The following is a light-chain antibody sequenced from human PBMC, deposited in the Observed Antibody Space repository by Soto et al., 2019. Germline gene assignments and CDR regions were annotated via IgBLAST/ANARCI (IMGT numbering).Light chain of an antibody. J-gene: IGKJ5*01. CDR1: QSISSW. CDR2: KAS. CDR3: QQYNSYLIT. V-gene: IGKV1-5*03. Sequence: DIHITESPSTLSASVGDRVTITCRASQSISSWLAWYQQKPGKAPKLLIYKASSLESGVPSRFSGSGSGTEFTLTISSLQPDDFATYYCQQYNSYLITFGQGTRLEIK.